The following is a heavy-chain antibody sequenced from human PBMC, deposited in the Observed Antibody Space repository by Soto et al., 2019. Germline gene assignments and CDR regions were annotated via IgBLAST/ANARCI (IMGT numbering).Heavy chain of an antibody. Sequence: GASVKVSCKASGGTFSSYAISWVRQAPGQGLEWMGGIIPIFGTANYAQKFQGRVTITADESTSTAYMELSSLRSEDTAVYYCARTLGAARSYYYYGMDVWGQGTTVTVSS. V-gene: IGHV1-69*13. D-gene: IGHD6-6*01. CDR1: GGTFSSYA. J-gene: IGHJ6*02. CDR2: IIPIFGTA. CDR3: ARTLGAARSYYYYGMDV.